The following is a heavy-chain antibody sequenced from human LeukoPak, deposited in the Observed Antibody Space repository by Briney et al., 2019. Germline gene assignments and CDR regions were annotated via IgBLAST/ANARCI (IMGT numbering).Heavy chain of an antibody. D-gene: IGHD1-7*01. V-gene: IGHV1-69*13. J-gene: IGHJ5*02. Sequence: SVKVSCKASGGTFSSYAISWVRQAPGQGLEWVGGIIPIFGTANYAQKFQGRVTITADESTSTAYMELSSLRSEDTAVYYCARAAITGTTTRTNWFDPWGQGTLVTVSS. CDR2: IIPIFGTA. CDR1: GGTFSSYA. CDR3: ARAAITGTTTRTNWFDP.